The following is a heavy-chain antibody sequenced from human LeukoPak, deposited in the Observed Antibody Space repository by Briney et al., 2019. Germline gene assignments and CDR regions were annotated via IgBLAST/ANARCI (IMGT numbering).Heavy chain of an antibody. CDR2: INPNSGGS. D-gene: IGHD2-2*01. CDR3: ARDHRGLNCSSTSCYWTYYYYGMDV. CDR1: GYTFTDYY. V-gene: IGHV1-2*06. J-gene: IGHJ6*02. Sequence: ASVKVSCKASGYTFTDYYMHWVRQAPGQGLEWMGRINPNSGGSNYAQKFQGRVTMTRDTSISTAYMELNRLRSDDTAVYYCARDHRGLNCSSTSCYWTYYYYGMDVWGQGTTVTVSS.